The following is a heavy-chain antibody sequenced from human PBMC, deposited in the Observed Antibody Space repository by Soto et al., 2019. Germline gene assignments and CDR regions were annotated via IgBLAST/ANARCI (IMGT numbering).Heavy chain of an antibody. CDR1: GGTFSSYT. V-gene: IGHV1-69*04. Sequence: ASVKVSCKASGGTFSSYTISWVRQAPGQGLEWMGRIIPILGIANYAQKFQGRVTITADKSTSTAYMELSSLRSEDTAVYYCVRERSIAVAGTLDYYYYMDVWGKGTTVTVSS. D-gene: IGHD6-19*01. CDR3: VRERSIAVAGTLDYYYYMDV. J-gene: IGHJ6*03. CDR2: IIPILGIA.